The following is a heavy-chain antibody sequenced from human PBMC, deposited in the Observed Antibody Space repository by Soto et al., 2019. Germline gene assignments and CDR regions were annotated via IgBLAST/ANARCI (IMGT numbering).Heavy chain of an antibody. CDR3: XXXXXXXXXXSPFDY. CDR2: ISGSGGST. V-gene: IGHV3-23*01. CDR1: GFTFSSYA. J-gene: IGHJ4*02. Sequence: EVQLLESGGGLVQPGGSLRLSCAASGFTFSSYAMSWVRQAPGKGLEWVSAISGSGGSTYYADSVKGRFTISRDNSKXXXXXXXXXXXXXXXXXXXXXXXXXXXXXXSPFDYWGQGTLVTVSS.